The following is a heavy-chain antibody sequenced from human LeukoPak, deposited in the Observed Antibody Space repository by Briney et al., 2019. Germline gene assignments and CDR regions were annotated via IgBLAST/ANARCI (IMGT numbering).Heavy chain of an antibody. CDR3: ARDNGWSADF. D-gene: IGHD2-15*01. J-gene: IGHJ4*02. CDR1: GFTFSRHW. Sequence: HPGGSLRLSCAASGFTFSRHWMYWVRQAPGKGLEWVANIKQDGSAKPYVDSVKGRFTISRDNAKNSPFLQMNSLRAEDTAVYYCARDNGWSADFWGQGTQVTVSS. V-gene: IGHV3-7*03. CDR2: IKQDGSAK.